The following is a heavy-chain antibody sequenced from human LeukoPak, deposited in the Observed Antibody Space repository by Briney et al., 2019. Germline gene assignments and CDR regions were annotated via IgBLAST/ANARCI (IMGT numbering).Heavy chain of an antibody. V-gene: IGHV4-34*01. J-gene: IGHJ6*03. CDR3: ARVSFFRWAATRPSYYYYYMDV. D-gene: IGHD2-15*01. Sequence: SETLSLTCAVYGGSFSGYYWSWIRQPPGKGLEWIGEINHSGSTNYNPSLKSRVTISVDTSKNQFSLKLSSVTAADTAVYYCARVSFFRWAATRPSYYYYYMDVWGKGTTVTISS. CDR2: INHSGST. CDR1: GGSFSGYY.